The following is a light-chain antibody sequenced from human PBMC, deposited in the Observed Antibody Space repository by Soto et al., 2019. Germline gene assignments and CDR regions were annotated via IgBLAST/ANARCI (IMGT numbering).Light chain of an antibody. CDR1: QSVGGN. CDR3: QQYNNWPPLT. V-gene: IGKV3-15*01. Sequence: EIVMTQSPATLSVSPGERATLSCRASQSVGGNLAWYQQKPGQAPRLLIYGASTRATGIPARFSGSGSGTELTLTISSLQSEDFAVYYCQQYNNWPPLTFGQGTKVEIK. J-gene: IGKJ1*01. CDR2: GAS.